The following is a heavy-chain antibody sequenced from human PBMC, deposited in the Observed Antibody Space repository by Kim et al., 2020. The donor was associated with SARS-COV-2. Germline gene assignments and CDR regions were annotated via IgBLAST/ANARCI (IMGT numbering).Heavy chain of an antibody. CDR3: ARDSRAFWEQQLVYYYYGMDV. D-gene: IGHD6-13*01. V-gene: IGHV4-61*01. Sequence: SETLSLTCTVSGGSVSSGSYYWSWIRQPPGKGLEWIGYIYYSGSTNYNPSLKSRVTISVDTSKNQFSLKLSSVTAADTAVYYCARDSRAFWEQQLVYYYYGMDVWGQGTTVTVSS. CDR1: GGSVSSGSYY. J-gene: IGHJ6*02. CDR2: IYYSGST.